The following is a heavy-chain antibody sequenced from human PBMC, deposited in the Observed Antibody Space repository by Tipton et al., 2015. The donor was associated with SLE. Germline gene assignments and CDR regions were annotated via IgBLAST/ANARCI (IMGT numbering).Heavy chain of an antibody. D-gene: IGHD1-26*01. Sequence: TLSLTCNVSGGSIRSYYWSWIRQATGKGLEWIGYMYYSGGTNYNPSLESRVSISLDTSKNQFSLKLSSVSAADTAVYYCARANGIVGGQVPYWYSDLWGRGTLVTVSS. J-gene: IGHJ2*01. V-gene: IGHV4-59*01. CDR3: ARANGIVGGQVPYWYSDL. CDR2: MYYSGGT. CDR1: GGSIRSYY.